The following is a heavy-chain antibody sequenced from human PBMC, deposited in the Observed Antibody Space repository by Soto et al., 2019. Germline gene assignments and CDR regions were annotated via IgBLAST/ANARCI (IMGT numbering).Heavy chain of an antibody. J-gene: IGHJ4*02. CDR1: GYTFTSYG. CDR2: ISAYNGNT. CDR3: ASSLLVGYGLEGEGE. V-gene: IGHV1-18*01. Sequence: QVQLVQSGAEVKKPGASVKVSCKASGYTFTSYGISWVRQAPGQGLEWMGWISAYNGNTKYAQKLQGRVTMTTDTSTSRASMELRGLRSDDTAVYYGASSLLVGYGLEGEGEWGQGTLVTVSS. D-gene: IGHD5-18*01.